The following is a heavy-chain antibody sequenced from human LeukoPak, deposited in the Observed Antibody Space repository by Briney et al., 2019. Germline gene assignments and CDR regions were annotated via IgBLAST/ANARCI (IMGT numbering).Heavy chain of an antibody. V-gene: IGHV6-1*01. D-gene: IGHD1-26*01. Sequence: SQTLSLACAICGDSFSTNSATWTWLRQSPSRGLKWLGRTYYRSKWYNDYAVSMKSRITINPDTSKNQFSLQLNSVTPGDTAVYYCARLVGASWFDSWGQGTLVTVSS. CDR3: ARLVGASWFDS. J-gene: IGHJ5*01. CDR1: GDSFSTNSAT. CDR2: TYYRSKWYN.